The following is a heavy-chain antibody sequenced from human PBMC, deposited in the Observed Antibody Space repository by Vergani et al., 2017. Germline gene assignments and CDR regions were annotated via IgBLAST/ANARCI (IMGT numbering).Heavy chain of an antibody. CDR1: GFTFSSYA. J-gene: IGHJ5*02. CDR3: AKSLGNWNYGIWFDP. D-gene: IGHD1-7*01. Sequence: EVQLLESGGGLVQPGGSLRLSCAASGFTFSSYAMSWVRQAPGKGLEWVSAISGSGGNTYYADSVKGRFTISRDNSKNTLYLQMNSLRAEDTAVYYCAKSLGNWNYGIWFDPWGQGTLVTVSS. CDR2: ISGSGGNT. V-gene: IGHV3-23*01.